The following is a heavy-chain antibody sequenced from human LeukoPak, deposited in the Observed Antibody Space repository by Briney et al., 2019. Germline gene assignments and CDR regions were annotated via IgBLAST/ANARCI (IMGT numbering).Heavy chain of an antibody. CDR1: GGSFSGYY. Sequence: SETLSLTCAVYGGSFSGYYWSWIRQPPGKGLEWIGEINHSGSTNYNPSLKSRVTISVDTSKNQFSLTLSSVTAADTAVYYCARGGLLLWFGDVPNWFDPWGQGTLVTVSS. D-gene: IGHD3-10*01. CDR3: ARGGLLLWFGDVPNWFDP. V-gene: IGHV4-34*01. CDR2: INHSGST. J-gene: IGHJ5*02.